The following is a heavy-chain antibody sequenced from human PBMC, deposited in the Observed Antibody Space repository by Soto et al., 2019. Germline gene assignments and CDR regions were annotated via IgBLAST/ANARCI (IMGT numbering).Heavy chain of an antibody. J-gene: IGHJ6*02. CDR2: ISYDGSNK. V-gene: IGHV3-30-3*01. CDR1: GFTFSSYA. CDR3: ARDNRPYGMDV. Sequence: PGGSLRLSCAASGFTFSSYAMHWVRQAPGKGLEWVAVISYDGSNKYYADSVKGRFTISRDNSKNTLYPQMNSLRAEDTAVYYCARDNRPYGMDVWGQGTTVTVSS.